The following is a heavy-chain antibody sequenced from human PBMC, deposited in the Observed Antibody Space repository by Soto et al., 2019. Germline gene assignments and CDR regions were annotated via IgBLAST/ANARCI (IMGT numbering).Heavy chain of an antibody. V-gene: IGHV1-69*12. Sequence: QVQLVQSGAEVKKPGSSVKVSCKASGGTFSSYAISWVRQAPGQGLEWLGGIIPIFGTADYAKKFQGRVTITADESTRTAYMELSILRSEDTAVYYCARDLPEMATTKVIYGMDVWGQGTTVTVSS. D-gene: IGHD5-12*01. J-gene: IGHJ6*02. CDR3: ARDLPEMATTKVIYGMDV. CDR2: IIPIFGTA. CDR1: GGTFSSYA.